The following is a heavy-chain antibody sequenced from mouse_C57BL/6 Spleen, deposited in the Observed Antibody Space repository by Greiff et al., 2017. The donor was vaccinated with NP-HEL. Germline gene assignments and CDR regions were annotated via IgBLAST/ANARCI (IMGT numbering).Heavy chain of an antibody. D-gene: IGHD1-1*01. CDR1: GYTFTDYN. CDR3: ARSGYYGSSWYFDV. Sequence: EVQLQQSGPELVKPGASVKIPCKASGYTFTDYNMDWVKQSHGKSLEWIGDINPNNGGTIYNQKFKGKATLTVDKSSSTAYMELRSLTSEDTAVYYCARSGYYGSSWYFDVWGTGTTVTVSS. J-gene: IGHJ1*03. V-gene: IGHV1-18*01. CDR2: INPNNGGT.